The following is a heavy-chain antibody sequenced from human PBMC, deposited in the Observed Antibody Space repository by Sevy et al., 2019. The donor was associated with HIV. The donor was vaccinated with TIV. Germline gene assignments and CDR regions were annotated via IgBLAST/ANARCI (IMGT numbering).Heavy chain of an antibody. CDR2: INWNGGST. V-gene: IGHV3-20*04. CDR1: GFTFDDYG. CDR3: ARTYDSSGYYSVPFDY. Sequence: GGSLRLSCAASGFTFDDYGMSWVRQAPGKGLEWVSGINWNGGSTGYADSVKRRFTISRDNAKNSLYLQMNSLRAEDTALYYCARTYDSSGYYSVPFDYWGQGTLVTVSS. J-gene: IGHJ4*02. D-gene: IGHD3-22*01.